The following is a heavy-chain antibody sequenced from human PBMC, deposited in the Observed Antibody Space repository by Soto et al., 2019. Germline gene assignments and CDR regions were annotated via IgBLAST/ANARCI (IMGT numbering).Heavy chain of an antibody. V-gene: IGHV1-46*01. CDR2: IDPSGGST. CDR1: GYTFTSYY. J-gene: IGHJ4*02. CDR3: ARVSLFRLPDY. Sequence: ASVKVSCKASGYTFTSYYMHWVRQAPGQGLEWMGIIDPSGGSTSYAQKFQGRVTMTRDTSTSTVYMELSSLRSEDTAVYYCARVSLFRLPDYWGQGTLVTVSS. D-gene: IGHD6-25*01.